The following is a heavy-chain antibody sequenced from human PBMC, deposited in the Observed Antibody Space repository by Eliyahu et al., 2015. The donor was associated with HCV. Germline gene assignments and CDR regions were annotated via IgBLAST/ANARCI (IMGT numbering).Heavy chain of an antibody. D-gene: IGHD6-19*01. Sequence: QVQLQQWGAGLLKPSETLSLTCAVYGGSFSGYYWSWIRQPPGKGLEWIGEINHRGKPHYNPSLKSRVTISVDTSKNQFSLKLSSVTAADTAVYYCARSPGYSSGWRWTDFDYWGQGTLVTVSS. CDR2: INHRGKP. V-gene: IGHV4-34*01. CDR3: ARSPGYSSGWRWTDFDY. CDR1: GGSFSGYY. J-gene: IGHJ4*02.